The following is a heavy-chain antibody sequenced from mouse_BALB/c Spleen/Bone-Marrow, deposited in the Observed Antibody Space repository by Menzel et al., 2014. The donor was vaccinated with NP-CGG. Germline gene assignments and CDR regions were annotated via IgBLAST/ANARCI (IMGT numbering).Heavy chain of an antibody. Sequence: EVQVVESGGGLVQPGRSLKLSCAASGFDFSTYWMSWVRQAPGKGLEWIGEINPDSNTINYTPSLKDKFIISRDNAKNTLYLQMSRVNSEDTAPYYCARPGYYGWSAYWGQGTLVTVSA. D-gene: IGHD2-3*01. J-gene: IGHJ3*01. CDR2: INPDSNTI. V-gene: IGHV4-1*02. CDR3: ARPGYYGWSAY. CDR1: GFDFSTYW.